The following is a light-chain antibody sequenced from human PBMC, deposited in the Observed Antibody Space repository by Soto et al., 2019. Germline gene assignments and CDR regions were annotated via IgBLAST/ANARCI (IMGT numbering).Light chain of an antibody. J-gene: IGLJ1*01. CDR1: SSDVGGYNY. CDR3: SSYTSSSTLVV. CDR2: DVS. Sequence: QSALTQPASVSGSTGQSITISCTGSSSDVGGYNYVSWYQQHPGKAPKLMIYDVSNRPSGVSNRFSGSKSGNTASLTISGLQAEDEAYYYCSSYTSSSTLVVFGTGTKVTVL. V-gene: IGLV2-14*01.